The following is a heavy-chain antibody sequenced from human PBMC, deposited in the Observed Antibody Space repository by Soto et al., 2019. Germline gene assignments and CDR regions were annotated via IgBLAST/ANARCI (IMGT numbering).Heavy chain of an antibody. D-gene: IGHD6-19*01. CDR2: NSAFNGNT. V-gene: IGHV1-18*01. CDR1: GYTFRDYG. J-gene: IGHJ4*02. CDR3: ASDQPWLVPVPLKVDF. Sequence: QVQLVQSGAEVKKPGASVKVSCKASGYTFRDYGISWVRQAPGQGLEWMGWNSAFNGNTNYTKKFQDRVTVTTDTSTNTAYMELRSLRSDDTAVYYCASDQPWLVPVPLKVDFCVPGTPVIVS.